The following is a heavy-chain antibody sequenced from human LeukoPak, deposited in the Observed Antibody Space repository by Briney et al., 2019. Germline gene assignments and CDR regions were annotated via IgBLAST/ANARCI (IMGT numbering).Heavy chain of an antibody. D-gene: IGHD3-3*01. J-gene: IGHJ6*02. CDR2: ISWNSGSI. V-gene: IGHV3-9*01. CDR3: AKYEFWSGMDF. Sequence: GGSLRLSCAASGFTFDDYAMHWVRQAPGKGLEWVSGISWNSGSIGYADSVKGRFTISRDNAKNSLYLQMNSVRAEDTALYYCAKYEFWSGMDFWGQGTTVTVSS. CDR1: GFTFDDYA.